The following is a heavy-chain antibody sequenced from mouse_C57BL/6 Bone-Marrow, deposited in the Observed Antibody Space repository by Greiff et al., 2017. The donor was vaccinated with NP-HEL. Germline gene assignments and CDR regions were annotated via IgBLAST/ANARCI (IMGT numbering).Heavy chain of an antibody. J-gene: IGHJ2*01. CDR2: ISNGGGST. CDR1: GFTFSDYY. CDR3: ARQDYYGSSYYFDY. D-gene: IGHD1-1*01. Sequence: EVKLMESGGGLVQPGGSLKLSCAASGFTFSDYYMYWVRQTPEKRLEWVAYISNGGGSTYYPDTVKGRFTISRDNAKNTLYLQMSRLKSEDTAMYYCARQDYYGSSYYFDYWGQGTTLTVSS. V-gene: IGHV5-12*01.